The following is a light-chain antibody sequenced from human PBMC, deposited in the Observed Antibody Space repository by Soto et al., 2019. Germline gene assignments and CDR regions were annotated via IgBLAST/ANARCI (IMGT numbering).Light chain of an antibody. CDR1: SSDVGDYNF. V-gene: IGLV2-14*01. CDR3: SSYTSSSTLYV. Sequence: SVLTQPASVSGSPGQSITISCTGTSSDVGDYNFVSWYQQHPGKGPKLMIYEVSNRPSGVSNRFSGSKSGNTASLTISGLQAEDEADYYCSSYTSSSTLYVFGTGTKVTVL. J-gene: IGLJ1*01. CDR2: EVS.